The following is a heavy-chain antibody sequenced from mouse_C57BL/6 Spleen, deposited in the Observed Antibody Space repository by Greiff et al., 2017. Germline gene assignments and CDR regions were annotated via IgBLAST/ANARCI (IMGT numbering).Heavy chain of an antibody. V-gene: IGHV1-52*01. CDR2: IDPSASET. D-gene: IGHD1-1*01. Sequence: QVQLQQSGAELVRPGSSVKLSCKASGYTFTSYTMHWVRQRPIKSLEWIGNIDPSASETNYKQKFKDKATLTVDKSSSTAYMQLSSLTSDDSAVYYGSNSEACCGSSYGYFDVWGTGTTVTVSS. CDR3: SNSEACCGSSYGYFDV. J-gene: IGHJ1*03. CDR1: GYTFTSYT.